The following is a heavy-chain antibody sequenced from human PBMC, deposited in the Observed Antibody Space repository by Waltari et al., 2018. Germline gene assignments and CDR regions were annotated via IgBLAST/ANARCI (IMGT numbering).Heavy chain of an antibody. V-gene: IGHV4-4*02. CDR2: IRRSGRT. CDR3: ARDRGRGLYLDY. J-gene: IGHJ4*02. CDR1: GDYMSSDGL. Sequence: QVQLQESGPGLVKRSGSLYLTSAVLGDYMSSDGLWNWVRQSPGKGLEWIGQIRRSGRTNSNPSLASRVSVSIDTSNNQFSLKVTSAPAADTAVYYCARDRGRGLYLDYWGQGTLVTVSP. D-gene: IGHD2-15*01.